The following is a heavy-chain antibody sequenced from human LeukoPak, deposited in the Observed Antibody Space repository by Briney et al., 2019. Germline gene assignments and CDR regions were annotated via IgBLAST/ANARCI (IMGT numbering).Heavy chain of an antibody. CDR2: IGHDGRNK. J-gene: IGHJ6*02. CDR1: GITFSNSG. Sequence: GGSLRLSCEASGITFSNSGMHWVRQAPGKGLEWVAYIGHDGRNKFYTESLRGRFTISGDNSMKMAYLQMNSLRSEDTAVYYCARGDGMDVWGQGTTVTVSS. V-gene: IGHV3-30*02. CDR3: ARGDGMDV.